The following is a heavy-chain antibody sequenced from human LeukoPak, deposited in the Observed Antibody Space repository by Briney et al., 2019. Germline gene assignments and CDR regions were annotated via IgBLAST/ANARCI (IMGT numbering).Heavy chain of an antibody. J-gene: IGHJ5*02. CDR3: ATSDDAAGTS. Sequence: QPGGSLRLSCAASGFTFSSYAMSWVRQAPGKGLDWVANINQNGGVKHYVDPVKGRFTISRDNAKNSLYLQMTSLRADDTAVYYCATSDDAAGTSWGQGTLVTVSS. CDR2: INQNGGVK. D-gene: IGHD6-25*01. CDR1: GFTFSSYA. V-gene: IGHV3-7*01.